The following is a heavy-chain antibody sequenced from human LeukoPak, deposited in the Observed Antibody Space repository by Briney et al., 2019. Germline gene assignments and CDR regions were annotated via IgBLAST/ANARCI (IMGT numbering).Heavy chain of an antibody. V-gene: IGHV4-34*01. Sequence: SETLSLTRAVYGGSFSGYYWSWIRQPPGKGLEWIGEINHSGSTNYNPSLKSRVTISVDTSKNQFSLKLSSVTAADTAVYYCARGAAVAVDYWGQGTLVTVSS. CDR3: ARGAAVAVDY. CDR2: INHSGST. D-gene: IGHD6-19*01. J-gene: IGHJ4*02. CDR1: GGSFSGYY.